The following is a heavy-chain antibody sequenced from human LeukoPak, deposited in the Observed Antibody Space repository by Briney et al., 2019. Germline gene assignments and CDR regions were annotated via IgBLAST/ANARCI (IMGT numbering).Heavy chain of an antibody. CDR1: GFTFSGSA. CDR2: IRSKANSYAT. Sequence: GGSLRLSCAASGFTFSGSAMHWVRQASGKGLEWVGRIRSKANSYATAYAASVKGRFTISRDDSKNTAYLQMNSLKTEDTAVYYCTRPQHSSSWYDSFDFWGQGTMVTVSS. V-gene: IGHV3-73*01. CDR3: TRPQHSSSWYDSFDF. D-gene: IGHD6-13*01. J-gene: IGHJ3*01.